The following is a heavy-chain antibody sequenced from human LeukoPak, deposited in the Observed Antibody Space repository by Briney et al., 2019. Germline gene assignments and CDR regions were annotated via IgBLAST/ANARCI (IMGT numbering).Heavy chain of an antibody. CDR1: GFSLSTSGVG. J-gene: IGHJ4*02. Sequence: SGPTLVKPTQTLTLTCTFSGFSLSTSGVGVGWIRQPPGKALEWLALIYWDDDKRYSPSLKSRLTITKDTSKNQVVLTMTNMDPVDTATYYCAHRNYDILTGYQGFDYWGQGTLVTVSS. D-gene: IGHD3-9*01. CDR3: AHRNYDILTGYQGFDY. V-gene: IGHV2-5*02. CDR2: IYWDDDK.